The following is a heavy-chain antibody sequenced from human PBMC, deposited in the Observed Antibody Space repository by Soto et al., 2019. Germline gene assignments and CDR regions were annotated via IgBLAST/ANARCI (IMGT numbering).Heavy chain of an antibody. CDR2: IWYDGSNK. J-gene: IGHJ4*02. D-gene: IGHD5-18*01. CDR3: ARDQGRGYSYGFDY. Sequence: QVQLVESGGGVVQPGRSLRISCAASGFTFSSYGMHWVRQAPGKGLEWVAVIWYDGSNKYYADSVKGRFTISRDNSKNTLYLQMNSLRAEDTAVYYCARDQGRGYSYGFDYWGQGTLVTVSS. V-gene: IGHV3-33*01. CDR1: GFTFSSYG.